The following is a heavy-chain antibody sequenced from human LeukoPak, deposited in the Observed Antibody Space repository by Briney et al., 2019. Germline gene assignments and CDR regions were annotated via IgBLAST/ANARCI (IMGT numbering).Heavy chain of an antibody. V-gene: IGHV4-39*07. J-gene: IGHJ4*02. CDR2: INHSGST. Sequence: SETLSLTCTVSGGSISSSSYYWGWIRQPPGKGLEWIGEINHSGSTNYNPSLKSRVTISVDESKNQFSLKLSSVTAADTAVYYCARDPDDIWSGYSYFDYWGQGTLVTVSS. CDR3: ARDPDDIWSGYSYFDY. CDR1: GGSISSSSYY. D-gene: IGHD3-3*01.